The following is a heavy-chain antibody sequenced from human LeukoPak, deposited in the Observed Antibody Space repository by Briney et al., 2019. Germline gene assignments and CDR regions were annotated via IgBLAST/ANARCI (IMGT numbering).Heavy chain of an antibody. CDR2: IIPIFGTA. CDR1: GGTLSSYA. J-gene: IGHJ6*04. Sequence: SVKVSCKASGGTLSSYAISWVRQAPGQGLEWMGGIIPIFGTANYAQKFQGRVTITADKSTSTAYMELSSLRSEDTAVYYCASQNPYILDGMDVWGKGTMVTVSS. V-gene: IGHV1-69*06. D-gene: IGHD3-16*01. CDR3: ASQNPYILDGMDV.